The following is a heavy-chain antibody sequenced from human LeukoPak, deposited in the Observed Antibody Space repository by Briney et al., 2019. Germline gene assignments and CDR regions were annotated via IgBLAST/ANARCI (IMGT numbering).Heavy chain of an antibody. J-gene: IGHJ3*02. CDR2: ISGSGGNT. D-gene: IGHD4-23*01. CDR1: GFTFSSYF. V-gene: IGHV3-23*01. CDR3: ARGRRWDLLVSLIDASDI. Sequence: GGSLRLSCAASGFTFSSYFFSWVRQAPGKGLEWVSSISGSGGNTYYPDSVKGRFTVSRDNSKDTLFLQMNSLRAEDTAVYFCARGRRWDLLVSLIDASDIWGQGTMVTVSS.